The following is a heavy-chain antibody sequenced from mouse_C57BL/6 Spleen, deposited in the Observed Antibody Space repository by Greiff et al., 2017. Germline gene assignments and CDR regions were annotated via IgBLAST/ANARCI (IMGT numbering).Heavy chain of an antibody. CDR2: INYDGSST. J-gene: IGHJ4*01. CDR1: GFTFSDYY. Sequence: EVKLVESEGGLVQPGRSLKLSCTASGFTFSDYYMAWVRQVPDKGLEWVANINYDGSSTYYLDSLSSRFIISRDNAKNILYLQMSSLKSEDTATYYSARARNYAYAMDYWGQGTSVTVSS. V-gene: IGHV5-16*01. D-gene: IGHD2-1*01. CDR3: ARARNYAYAMDY.